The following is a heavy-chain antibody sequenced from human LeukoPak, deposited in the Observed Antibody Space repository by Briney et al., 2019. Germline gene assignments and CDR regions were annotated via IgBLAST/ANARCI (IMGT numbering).Heavy chain of an antibody. V-gene: IGHV3-7*01. Sequence: GGSLRLSCAASGFTFSSYWMSWVRQAPGKGLEWVANIKQDGSEKYYVDSVKGRFTISRDNAKNSLYLQMNSLRAEDTAVYYCARGYDSSGYLPNYWGQGTLVTVSS. CDR2: IKQDGSEK. CDR3: ARGYDSSGYLPNY. J-gene: IGHJ4*02. D-gene: IGHD3-22*01. CDR1: GFTFSSYW.